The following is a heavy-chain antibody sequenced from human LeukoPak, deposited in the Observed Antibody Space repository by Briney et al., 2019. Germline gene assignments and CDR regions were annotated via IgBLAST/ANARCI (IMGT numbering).Heavy chain of an antibody. V-gene: IGHV1-3*01. Sequence: ASVKVSCKASGYTFTSYAMHWVRQAPGQRLEWMGWINAGNGNTKYSQKFQGRVTITRDTSASTAYMELSSLRSEDTAVYYCARVGGRRYYYDSSAQFDYWGQGTLVTVSS. CDR3: ARVGGRRYYYDSSAQFDY. CDR1: GYTFTSYA. CDR2: INAGNGNT. D-gene: IGHD3-22*01. J-gene: IGHJ4*02.